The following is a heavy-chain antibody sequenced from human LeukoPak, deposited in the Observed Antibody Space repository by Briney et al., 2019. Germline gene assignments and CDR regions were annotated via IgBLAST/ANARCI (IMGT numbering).Heavy chain of an antibody. D-gene: IGHD1-26*01. CDR3: ARDPYSGGYGAYYYYYMDV. V-gene: IGHV3-21*01. Sequence: GGSLRLSCAASGFTFSSYWMSWVRQAPGKALEWVSSITSSSSRTYYADSVKGRYTISRDNAKNSLYLQMDSLRAEDTAVYYCARDPYSGGYGAYYYYYMDVWGKGTTVTISS. CDR2: ITSSSSRT. J-gene: IGHJ6*03. CDR1: GFTFSSYW.